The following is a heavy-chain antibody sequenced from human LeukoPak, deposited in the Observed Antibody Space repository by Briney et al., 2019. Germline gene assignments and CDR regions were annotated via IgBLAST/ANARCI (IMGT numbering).Heavy chain of an antibody. CDR3: AKDWDQLLYYFDY. Sequence: GGSLRLSCAASGFTLRYYAMSWVRQAPGKGLEWVSAISGSGSTTYYADPVKGRFTISRDNSKNTVYLQMNGLRAEDTAVYYCAKDWDQLLYYFDYWGQGTLVTVSS. CDR1: GFTLRYYA. CDR2: ISGSGSTT. D-gene: IGHD2-2*01. J-gene: IGHJ4*02. V-gene: IGHV3-23*01.